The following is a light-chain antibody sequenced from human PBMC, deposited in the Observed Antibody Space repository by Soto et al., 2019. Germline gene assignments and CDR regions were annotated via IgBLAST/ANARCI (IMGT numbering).Light chain of an antibody. J-gene: IGKJ4*01. CDR3: QQFGTFPVT. CDR2: GAS. CDR1: RTITY. Sequence: EILLTQSPGTLSLSPGERATLSCRASRTITYLAWYQQKPGQAPRLLIDGASSRATGIPERFSGSGSGTDFTLIISRLEPEDFAVYYCQQFGTFPVTFGGGTKVEIK. V-gene: IGKV3-20*01.